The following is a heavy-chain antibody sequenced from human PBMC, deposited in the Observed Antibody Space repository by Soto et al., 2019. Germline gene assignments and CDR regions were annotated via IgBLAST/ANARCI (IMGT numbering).Heavy chain of an antibody. V-gene: IGHV4-59*01. J-gene: IGHJ3*02. Sequence: AETLSLTCTVSVGSISIYYWSWIRQPPGKGLERIGYIYYSGSTNYNPSLKSRVTISVDTSKNQFSLKLSSVTAADTAVYYCARDDYVWGSYRSHAFDIWGQGTMVTVSS. D-gene: IGHD3-16*02. CDR2: IYYSGST. CDR1: VGSISIYY. CDR3: ARDDYVWGSYRSHAFDI.